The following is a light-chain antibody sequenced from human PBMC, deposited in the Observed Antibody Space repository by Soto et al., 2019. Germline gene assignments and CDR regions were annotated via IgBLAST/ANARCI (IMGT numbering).Light chain of an antibody. J-gene: IGLJ1*01. Sequence: SALTQPASVSGSPGQSITISCTGTSRDVETYNLVSWYQQHPGKAPKLLIYEVTKRPSGLSDRFSGSKSGNTASLTISGLQAEDDADYYCCSYAGGNTLPHVFGTGTKVTVL. V-gene: IGLV2-23*01. CDR3: CSYAGGNTLPHV. CDR1: SRDVETYNL. CDR2: EVT.